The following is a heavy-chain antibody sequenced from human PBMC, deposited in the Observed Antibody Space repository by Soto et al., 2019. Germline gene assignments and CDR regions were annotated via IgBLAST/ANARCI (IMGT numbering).Heavy chain of an antibody. Sequence: GGSLRLSCAASGFTFSSYWMRWVRQAPGKGLEWVANIKQDGSEKYYVDSVKGRFTISRDNAKNSLYLQMNSLRAEDTAVYYCARLIAAAGTWAFDYWGQGTLVTVSS. D-gene: IGHD6-13*01. CDR1: GFTFSSYW. CDR2: IKQDGSEK. CDR3: ARLIAAAGTWAFDY. J-gene: IGHJ4*02. V-gene: IGHV3-7*05.